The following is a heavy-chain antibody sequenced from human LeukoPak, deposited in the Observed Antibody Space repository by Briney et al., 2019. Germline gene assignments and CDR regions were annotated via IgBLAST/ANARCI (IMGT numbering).Heavy chain of an antibody. CDR3: AIAPVFGVAHYYYYGMDV. J-gene: IGHJ6*02. V-gene: IGHV1-69*13. D-gene: IGHD3-3*01. CDR1: GGTFSSYA. CDR2: IIPIFGTA. Sequence: ASVKVSCKASGGTFSSYAISWVRQAPGQGLEWMGGIIPIFGTANYAQKFQGRVTITADESTSTAYMELSSLRSEDTAVHYCAIAPVFGVAHYYYYGMDVWGQGTTVTVSS.